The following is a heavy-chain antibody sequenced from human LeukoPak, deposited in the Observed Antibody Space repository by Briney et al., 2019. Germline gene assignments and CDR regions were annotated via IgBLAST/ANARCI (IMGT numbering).Heavy chain of an antibody. CDR1: GYTFTSYD. J-gene: IGHJ5*02. CDR3: ARVLYTSTIVAMDP. CDR2: MNPNSGNT. D-gene: IGHD3-22*01. V-gene: IGHV1-8*01. Sequence: ASVKVSCKASGYTFTSYDINWVRQATGQGLEWMGWMNPNSGNTGYAQKFQGRVTMTRNTSISTAYMELSSLRSEDTAVYCCARVLYTSTIVAMDPWGQGTLVTVSS.